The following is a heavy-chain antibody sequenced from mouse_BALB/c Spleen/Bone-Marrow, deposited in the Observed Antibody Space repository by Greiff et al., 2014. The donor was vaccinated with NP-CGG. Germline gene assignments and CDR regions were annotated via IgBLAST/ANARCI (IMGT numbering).Heavy chain of an antibody. D-gene: IGHD4-1*01. Sequence: QVQLQQSGAELVKPGTSVKLSCKASGYNFTSYWINWVKLRPGQGLEWIGDIYPGSGSKHKNEKFKTKATLTVDTSSSTAYMQLSSLASEDSALYHCARDGNWPFAYWGQGTLVTVSA. CDR3: ARDGNWPFAY. CDR1: GYNFTSYW. CDR2: IYPGSGSK. V-gene: IGHV1-55*01. J-gene: IGHJ3*01.